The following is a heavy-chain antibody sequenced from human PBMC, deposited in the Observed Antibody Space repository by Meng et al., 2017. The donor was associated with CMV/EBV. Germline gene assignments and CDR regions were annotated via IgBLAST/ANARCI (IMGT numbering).Heavy chain of an antibody. Sequence: LSLTCAASGFTFDDYAMHWVRQAPGKGLEWVSGISWNNGSIGYADSVKGRFTISRDNAKNSLYLQMNSLRAEDMALYYCAKDIRGSPEYYFDYWGQGTLVTVSS. J-gene: IGHJ4*02. CDR2: ISWNNGSI. V-gene: IGHV3-9*03. CDR1: GFTFDDYA. D-gene: IGHD6-6*01. CDR3: AKDIRGSPEYYFDY.